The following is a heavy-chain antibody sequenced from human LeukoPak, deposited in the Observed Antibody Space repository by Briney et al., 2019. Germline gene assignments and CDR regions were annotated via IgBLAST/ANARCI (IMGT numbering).Heavy chain of an antibody. J-gene: IGHJ5*02. CDR1: GYTFTGYY. D-gene: IGHD3-10*01. CDR3: AGLRVPSPQLLWFGELSGPWFDP. V-gene: IGHV1-18*04. Sequence: ASVKVSCKASGYTFTGYYMHWVRQAPGQGLEWMGWISAYNGNTNFAQKLQGRVTMTTDTSTSTAYMELRSLRSDDTAVYYCAGLRVPSPQLLWFGELSGPWFDPWGQGTLVTVSS. CDR2: ISAYNGNT.